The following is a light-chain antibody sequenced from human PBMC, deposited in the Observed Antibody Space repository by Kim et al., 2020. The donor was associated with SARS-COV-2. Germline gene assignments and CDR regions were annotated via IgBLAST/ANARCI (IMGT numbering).Light chain of an antibody. CDR2: AAS. CDR1: QSVTGN. V-gene: IGKV3-15*01. J-gene: IGKJ3*01. CDR3: QQYTKWPL. Sequence: CVSPGDTATLSGRASQSVTGNLVWSQQKPGQAPRLLIYAASTRATGIPARFSGAGSGTEFTLTIDSLQPEDFAIYYCQQYTKWPLFGPGTKVDIK.